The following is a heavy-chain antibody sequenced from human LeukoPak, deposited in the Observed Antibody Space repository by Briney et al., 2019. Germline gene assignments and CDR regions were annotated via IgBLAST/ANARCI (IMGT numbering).Heavy chain of an antibody. D-gene: IGHD3-10*01. J-gene: IGHJ4*02. CDR2: IGGSDGRT. Sequence: GGSLRLSCAASGFTFSSYAMSWVRQAPGKGLEWVSLIGGSDGRTRYADSVKGRFTISRDNSKNTLYLEMNSLRAEDTAVYYCAKDGISNYYGSGSTEGYFDYWGQGTLVTVSS. CDR1: GFTFSSYA. CDR3: AKDGISNYYGSGSTEGYFDY. V-gene: IGHV3-23*01.